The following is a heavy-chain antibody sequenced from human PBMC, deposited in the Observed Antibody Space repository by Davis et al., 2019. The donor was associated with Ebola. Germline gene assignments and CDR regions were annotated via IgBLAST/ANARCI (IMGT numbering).Heavy chain of an antibody. CDR2: IKQDGSEK. CDR1: GFTFSSYW. CDR3: ARGYCSGGSCYSGDY. Sequence: GESLKISCAASGFTFSSYWMSWVRQAPGKGLEWVANIKQDGSEKYYVDSVKGRFTISRDNAKNSVFLQMNSLRSDDTAVYYCARGYCSGGSCYSGDYWGQGTLVTVSS. V-gene: IGHV3-7*03. D-gene: IGHD2-15*01. J-gene: IGHJ4*02.